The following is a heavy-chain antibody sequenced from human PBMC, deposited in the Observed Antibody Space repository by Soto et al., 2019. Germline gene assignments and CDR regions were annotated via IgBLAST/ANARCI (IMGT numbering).Heavy chain of an antibody. D-gene: IGHD1-26*01. CDR1: GYTFTSYG. V-gene: IGHV1-18*01. J-gene: IGHJ4*02. CDR3: ARDFLSLQSYPKFDY. CDR2: ISANNGNT. Sequence: ASVKVSCKASGYTFTSYGISWVRQAPGQGLEWMGWISANNGNTNYAQKLQGRVTMTTDTSTSTAYMELRSLRSDDTAVYYCARDFLSLQSYPKFDYWGQGNLVTVSS.